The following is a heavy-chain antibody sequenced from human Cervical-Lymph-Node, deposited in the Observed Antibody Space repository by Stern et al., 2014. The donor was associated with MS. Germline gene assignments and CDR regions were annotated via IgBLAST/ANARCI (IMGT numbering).Heavy chain of an antibody. V-gene: IGHV5-51*01. CDR3: ARQRYFDY. J-gene: IGHJ4*02. CDR1: GYTFTSYW. CDR2: SLPGASDI. Sequence: EVQLVESGPEVKRPGESLKISCQASGYTFTSYWIGWVRQMPGKGLRGIAISLPGASDIRSSPSFQGQVTISADKASSTAYLQWNNLKASDTAIYYCARQRYFDYWGQGTLVTVSS.